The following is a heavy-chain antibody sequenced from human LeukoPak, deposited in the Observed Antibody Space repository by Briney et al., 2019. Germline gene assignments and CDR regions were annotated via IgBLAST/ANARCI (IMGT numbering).Heavy chain of an antibody. Sequence: KASEPLSLTCTVSGDSISSHYWSWLRQPPGKGLEWLGYIYYSGSTNYNPSLKSRVTISVDTSKNQFSLKLSSVTAADTAVYYCARGAVVPAATNYYYYYYMDVWGKGTTVTVSS. CDR1: GDSISSHY. CDR2: IYYSGST. V-gene: IGHV4-59*11. CDR3: ARGAVVPAATNYYYYYYMDV. J-gene: IGHJ6*03. D-gene: IGHD2-2*01.